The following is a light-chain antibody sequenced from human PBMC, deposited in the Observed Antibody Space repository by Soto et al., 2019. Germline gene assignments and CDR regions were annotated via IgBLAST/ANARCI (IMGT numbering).Light chain of an antibody. V-gene: IGKV1-39*01. CDR2: AAS. CDR1: QSISSW. Sequence: DIQMTQSPSSLSASVGDRVTITCRASQSISSWLAWYQQKPGKAPTLLIFAASSLQSGVPSRFSGSGSGTDFTLTINSLQPEDFATYFCQQSANSPWTFGQGTKVDIK. CDR3: QQSANSPWT. J-gene: IGKJ1*01.